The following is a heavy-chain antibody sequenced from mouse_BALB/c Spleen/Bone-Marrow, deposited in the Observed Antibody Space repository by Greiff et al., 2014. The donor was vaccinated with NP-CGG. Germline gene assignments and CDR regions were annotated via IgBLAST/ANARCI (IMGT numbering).Heavy chain of an antibody. CDR3: ARHQRYYAMDY. V-gene: IGHV5-6*01. CDR2: ISSGGSNT. CDR1: GFTFSSYG. J-gene: IGHJ4*01. Sequence: EVQLVESGGDLVKPGGSLKLSCAASGFTFSSYGMSWGRQTPDKRLEWVATISSGGSNTYYPDSVKGRFTISRDSAKNTLYLQMSSLKSEDTAMYYCARHQRYYAMDYWGQGTSVTVSS.